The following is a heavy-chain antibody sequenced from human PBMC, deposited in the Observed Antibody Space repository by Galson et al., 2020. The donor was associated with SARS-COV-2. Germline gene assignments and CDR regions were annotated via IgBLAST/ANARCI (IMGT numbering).Heavy chain of an antibody. D-gene: IGHD3-22*01. J-gene: IGHJ4*02. CDR3: ANSPGGYYDSTGYYN. CDR1: GFTFSSYA. Sequence: GDSLKISCASSGFTFSSYAMSWIRQSPGKGLEWVSTISDSGSNTYYADSVTGRFTISRDNSKNTLYLQMNSLRAEDTAVYHCANSPGGYYDSTGYYNWGQGTLVTVSS. V-gene: IGHV3-23*01. CDR2: ISDSGSNT.